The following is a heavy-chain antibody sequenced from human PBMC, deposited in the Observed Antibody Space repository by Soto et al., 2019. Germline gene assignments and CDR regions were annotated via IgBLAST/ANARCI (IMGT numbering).Heavy chain of an antibody. D-gene: IGHD3-9*01. CDR3: AKEGNDVLRYFDWLSHGAFDI. J-gene: IGHJ3*02. V-gene: IGHV3-23*01. CDR2: ISGSGGST. Sequence: LRLSCAASGFTFSSYAMSWVRQAPGKGLEWVSAISGSGGSTYYADSVKGRFTISRDNSKNTLYLQMNSLRAEDTAVYYCAKEGNDVLRYFDWLSHGAFDIWGQGTMVTVSS. CDR1: GFTFSSYA.